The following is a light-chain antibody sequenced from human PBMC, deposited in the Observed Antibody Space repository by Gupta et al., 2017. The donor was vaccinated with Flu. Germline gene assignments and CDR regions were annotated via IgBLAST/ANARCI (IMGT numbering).Light chain of an antibody. CDR2: DVS. Sequence: QSALTQPASVSGSPGQSITISCTGTSSDVGGSNYVSWYQQRPGKAPKLMIYDVSNRPSGVSSRFSGSKSGNTASLTISGLEAEDESDYYCSSYTSTNTFYVFGTGTKVTVL. J-gene: IGLJ1*01. CDR3: SSYTSTNTFYV. V-gene: IGLV2-14*01. CDR1: SSDVGGSNY.